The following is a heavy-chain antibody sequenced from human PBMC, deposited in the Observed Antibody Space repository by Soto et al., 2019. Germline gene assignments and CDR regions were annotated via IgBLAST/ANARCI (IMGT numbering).Heavy chain of an antibody. CDR1: GFTFSSYW. CDR3: ARDEYSSAYNY. CDR2: INGNGSEK. Sequence: GGSLRLSCAASGFTFSSYWMTWVRQAPGKGLQWVPSINGNGSEKYYVGSMKGRFSISRDNPKNSLYLHMNSLGAEDTAVYYCARDEYSSAYNYWGQGTLVTVSS. D-gene: IGHD6-19*01. V-gene: IGHV3-7*01. J-gene: IGHJ4*02.